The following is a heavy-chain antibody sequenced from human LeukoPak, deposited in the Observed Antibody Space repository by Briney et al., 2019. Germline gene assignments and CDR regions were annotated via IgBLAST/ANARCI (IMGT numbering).Heavy chain of an antibody. CDR3: AKDLGKWELLGPFDY. V-gene: IGHV3-9*03. J-gene: IGHJ4*02. Sequence: PGRSLRLSCAASGFTFDNFAMHWVRQAPGKGLEWVSGITWNSRVKTYTPSVKGRFTISRDNAKNSLYLQMNSLRAEDMALYYCAKDLGKWELLGPFDYWGQGTLVTVSS. D-gene: IGHD1-26*01. CDR1: GFTFDNFA. CDR2: ITWNSRVK.